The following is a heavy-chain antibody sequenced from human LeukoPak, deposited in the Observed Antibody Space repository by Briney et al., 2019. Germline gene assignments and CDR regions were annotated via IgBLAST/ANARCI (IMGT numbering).Heavy chain of an antibody. CDR3: ARATGWNDEVPHY. J-gene: IGHJ4*02. Sequence: ASVKVSCKASGYSFITYPINWVRQAPGQGLEWMGWINANTGDTRYAQGFTGRFAFSVDTSVTTAFLQISGLQAEDTAIFCARATGWNDEVPHYWGQGTLVTVSS. V-gene: IGHV7-4-1*02. CDR2: INANTGDT. D-gene: IGHD1-1*01. CDR1: GYSFITYP.